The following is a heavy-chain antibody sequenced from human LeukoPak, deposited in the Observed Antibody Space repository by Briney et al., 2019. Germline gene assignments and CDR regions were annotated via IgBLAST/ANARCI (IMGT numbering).Heavy chain of an antibody. CDR3: AELGITMIGGV. Sequence: GGSLRLSCAASGFTFNSYSMHWVRQAPGKGLEGVSYISSSGSTIYYADSVKGRFTISRDNAKNSLYLQMNSLRAEDTAVYYCAELGITMIGGVWGKGTTVTISS. D-gene: IGHD3-10*02. V-gene: IGHV3-48*03. CDR2: ISSSGSTI. CDR1: GFTFNSYS. J-gene: IGHJ6*04.